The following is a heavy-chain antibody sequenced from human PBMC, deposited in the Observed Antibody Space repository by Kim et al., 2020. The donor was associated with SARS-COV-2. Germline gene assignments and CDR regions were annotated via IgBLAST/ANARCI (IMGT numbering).Heavy chain of an antibody. D-gene: IGHD2-21*02. V-gene: IGHV4-31*02. Sequence: YKPPLTRRVTISVDTSKNQFSLNRSSVTAADTAVYYCARVPPYYFYSTMAVWGQGTTVTVSS. CDR3: ARVPPYYFYSTMAV. J-gene: IGHJ6*02.